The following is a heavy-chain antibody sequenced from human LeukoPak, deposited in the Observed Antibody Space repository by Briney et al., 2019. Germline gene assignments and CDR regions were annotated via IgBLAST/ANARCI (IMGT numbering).Heavy chain of an antibody. CDR2: INHSGST. V-gene: IGHV4-34*01. D-gene: IGHD2-15*01. CDR3: ARGLDIVVVVAATRRDNWFDP. Sequence: SETLSLTCAVYGGSFSGYYWSWIRQPPGKGLEWIGEINHSGSTNYNPSLKSRVTISVDTSKNQFSLKLSSATAADTAVYYCARGLDIVVVVAATRRDNWFDPWGQGTLVTVSS. J-gene: IGHJ5*02. CDR1: GGSFSGYY.